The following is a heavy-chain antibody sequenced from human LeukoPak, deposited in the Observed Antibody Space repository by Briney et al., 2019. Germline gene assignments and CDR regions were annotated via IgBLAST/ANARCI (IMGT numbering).Heavy chain of an antibody. D-gene: IGHD2-21*02. Sequence: GESLKISCKGSGYSFTSYWIGWVRQMLGKGLEWMGIIYPGDSDTRYSPSFQGQVTISADKSISTAYLQWSSLKASDTAMYYCARCGGDCQKYDAFDIWGQGTMVTVSS. CDR1: GYSFTSYW. CDR2: IYPGDSDT. CDR3: ARCGGDCQKYDAFDI. V-gene: IGHV5-51*01. J-gene: IGHJ3*02.